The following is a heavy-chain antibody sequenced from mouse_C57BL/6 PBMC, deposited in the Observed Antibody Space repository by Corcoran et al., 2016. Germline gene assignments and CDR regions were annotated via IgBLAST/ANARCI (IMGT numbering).Heavy chain of an antibody. CDR2: INTYSGVP. CDR1: GYTFTTYG. J-gene: IGHJ4*01. Sequence: QIQLVQSGPELKKPGETVKISCKASGYTFTTYGMSWVKQAPGKGLKWMGWINTYSGVPTYADDFKGRFAFSLETSASTAYLPINSRKNEDTATYFCARILYGSSYDYYAMDYWGQGTSVTVSS. V-gene: IGHV9-3*01. CDR3: ARILYGSSYDYYAMDY. D-gene: IGHD1-1*01.